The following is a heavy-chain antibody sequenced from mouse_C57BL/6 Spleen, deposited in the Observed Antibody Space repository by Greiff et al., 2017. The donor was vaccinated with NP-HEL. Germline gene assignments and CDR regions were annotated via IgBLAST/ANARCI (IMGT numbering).Heavy chain of an antibody. CDR2: IYPGDGDT. CDR3: ARGTTVVVDY. V-gene: IGHV1-82*01. J-gene: IGHJ2*01. CDR1: GYAFSSSW. D-gene: IGHD1-1*01. Sequence: VQLQQSGPELVKPGASVKISCKASGYAFSSSWMNWVKQRTGKGLEWIGRIYPGDGDTNYNGKVKGKATLTADKSSSPAYMQLSSLTAEDSAVYFCARGTTVVVDYWGQGTPLTVSS.